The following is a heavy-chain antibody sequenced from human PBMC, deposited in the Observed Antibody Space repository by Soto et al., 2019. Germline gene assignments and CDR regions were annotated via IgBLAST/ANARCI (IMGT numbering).Heavy chain of an antibody. CDR2: MYYSGST. D-gene: IGHD3-16*01. CDR1: GGSISGHY. J-gene: IGHJ6*03. V-gene: IGHV4-59*08. Sequence: QVQLQESGPGLVKPSETLSLSCSVSGGSISGHYWSWVRQTPRKGLEWIGYMYYSGSTNYNPSLKSRVTISVDTSKNHFSLMLSSVTAADTAVYYCARGPYYDLIWNYYYMDVWGKGTTVTVSS. CDR3: ARGPYYDLIWNYYYMDV.